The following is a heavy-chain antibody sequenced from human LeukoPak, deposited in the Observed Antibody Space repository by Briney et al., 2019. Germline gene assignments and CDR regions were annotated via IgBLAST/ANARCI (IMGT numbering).Heavy chain of an antibody. V-gene: IGHV3-23*01. D-gene: IGHD5-12*01. Sequence: PGGSLRLSCPAYGFTFSSYAMSWVRQAPRKGLEWVSAISGSGGSTYYADSVKGRFTISRDNSKNTLYLQMNSLRAEDTAVYYCANVKWLRTIHFDYWGQGTLVTVSS. CDR2: ISGSGGST. CDR3: ANVKWLRTIHFDY. J-gene: IGHJ4*02. CDR1: GFTFSSYA.